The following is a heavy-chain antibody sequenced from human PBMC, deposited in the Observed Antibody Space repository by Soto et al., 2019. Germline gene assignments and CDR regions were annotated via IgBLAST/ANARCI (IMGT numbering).Heavy chain of an antibody. CDR2: IYPSDSDT. CDR1: GYNFAGYW. J-gene: IGHJ4*02. Sequence: GESLKISCKGSGYNFAGYWIAWVRQMPGKGLELMGIIYPSDSDTRYRPSFQGQVTISADKSISSAYLQWSSLRASDTAMYHCARGGVSTRPFDYWGQGTPVTVSS. CDR3: ARGGVSTRPFDY. V-gene: IGHV5-51*01. D-gene: IGHD3-3*01.